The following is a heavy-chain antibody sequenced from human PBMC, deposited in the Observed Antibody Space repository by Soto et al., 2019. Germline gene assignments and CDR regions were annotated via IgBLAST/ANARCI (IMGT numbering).Heavy chain of an antibody. CDR1: GLTCSTDW. CDR2: INSDGIVT. V-gene: IGHV3-74*01. D-gene: IGHD2-2*01. Sequence: AGGSLRLSCEVSGLTCSTDWMHWVRQAPGKGLVWVSSINSDGIVTNYADSVKGRFTISRDSAEKTLYLQINNLRADDTVVYYFASADIVVGPYMRIWGQGTTVTAP. J-gene: IGHJ6*02. CDR3: ASADIVVGPYMRI.